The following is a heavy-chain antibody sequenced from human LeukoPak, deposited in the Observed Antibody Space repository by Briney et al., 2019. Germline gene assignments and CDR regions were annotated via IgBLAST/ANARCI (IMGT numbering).Heavy chain of an antibody. D-gene: IGHD4-17*01. Sequence: PGGSLRLSCAASGFTFSSYSMNWVRQAPGKGPEWVSYISGSSSTIYYADSVKGRFTIYRENAKNSLYLQMNSLRAEDTAVYYCARQRAGFTVTTSDYWGQGTLVTVSS. CDR3: ARQRAGFTVTTSDY. CDR1: GFTFSSYS. J-gene: IGHJ4*02. V-gene: IGHV3-48*01. CDR2: ISGSSSTI.